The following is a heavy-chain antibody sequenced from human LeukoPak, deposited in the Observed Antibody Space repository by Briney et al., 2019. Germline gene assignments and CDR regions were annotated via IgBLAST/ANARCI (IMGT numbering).Heavy chain of an antibody. V-gene: IGHV3-53*01. Sequence: GGSLRLSCAASGFTFSSYAMSWVRQAPGKGLEWVSVIYSGGSTYYADSVKGRFTISRDNSKNTLYLQMNSLRAEDTAVYYCASEHYDSSGYWGQGTLVTVSS. CDR3: ASEHYDSSGY. CDR2: IYSGGST. J-gene: IGHJ4*02. CDR1: GFTFSSYA. D-gene: IGHD3-22*01.